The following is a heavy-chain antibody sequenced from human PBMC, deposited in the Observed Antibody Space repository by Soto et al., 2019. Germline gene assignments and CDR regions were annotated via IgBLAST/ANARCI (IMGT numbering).Heavy chain of an antibody. CDR1: GFTLSNFW. V-gene: IGHV3-74*01. CDR2: INDDGSRT. Sequence: EVQLVESGGGLVQPGGSLRLSCAASGFTLSNFWMHWVRQVPGKGLVWVSRINDDGSRTKYADSVEGRLTISRDNSKNTLYLQMNSLRAEDTAVYYCAKLRVLEWEVQESDYWGQGTLVSVSS. J-gene: IGHJ4*02. CDR3: AKLRVLEWEVQESDY. D-gene: IGHD3-3*01.